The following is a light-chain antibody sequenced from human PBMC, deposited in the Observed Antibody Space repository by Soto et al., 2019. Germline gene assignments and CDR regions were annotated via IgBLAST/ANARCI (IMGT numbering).Light chain of an antibody. V-gene: IGKV2-28*01. CDR1: QSLLHSNGYNY. Sequence: DIVMTQSPLSLLVTPGEPASISCRSSQSLLHSNGYNYLDWYLQKPGQSPQLLIYLGSNRASGVPDRFSGSGSGTDFILKISRVEAEDVGVYYCMQALQTRTFGQGTKVEIK. J-gene: IGKJ1*01. CDR3: MQALQTRT. CDR2: LGS.